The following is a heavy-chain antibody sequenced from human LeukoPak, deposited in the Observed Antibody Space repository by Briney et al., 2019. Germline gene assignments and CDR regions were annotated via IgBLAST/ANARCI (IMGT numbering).Heavy chain of an antibody. CDR1: GFTFSSYG. V-gene: IGHV3-30*02. D-gene: IGHD6-19*01. CDR3: AKDIAVAGIEHFQH. CDR2: IRYDGSNK. Sequence: GGSLRLSCAASGFTFSSYGMHWVRQAPGKGLEWVAFIRYDGSNKYYADSVKGRFTISRDNSKNTLYLQMNSLRAEDTAVYYCAKDIAVAGIEHFQHWGQGTLVTVSS. J-gene: IGHJ1*01.